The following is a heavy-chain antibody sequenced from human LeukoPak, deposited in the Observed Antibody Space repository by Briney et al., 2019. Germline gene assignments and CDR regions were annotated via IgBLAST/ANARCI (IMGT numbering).Heavy chain of an antibody. Sequence: SETLSVTCGASGDSSSCSLYYWGWKRQPPGKGLEWIGSIYYSGDTYYNASLKSRVAMSVDTPKNQFSLNLRSVTAADTAVYYCARHRLPGPLHDFDYWGQGTLVTVSS. CDR2: IYYSGDT. V-gene: IGHV4-39*01. CDR1: GDSSSCSLYY. D-gene: IGHD5-24*01. J-gene: IGHJ4*02. CDR3: ARHRLPGPLHDFDY.